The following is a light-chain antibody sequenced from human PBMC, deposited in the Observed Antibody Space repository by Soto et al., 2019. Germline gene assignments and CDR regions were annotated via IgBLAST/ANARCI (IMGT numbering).Light chain of an antibody. CDR2: DVS. CDR1: SSDVGGWNY. Sequence: QSVLTQPRSVSGSPGQSVTISCTGSSSDVGGWNYVSWYQQHAGKAPKVMIYDVSRRPSGVPDRFSGSKSGNTASLTISGLQAEDEADYYCCSYAGSYTWVFGGGTKLTVL. CDR3: CSYAGSYTWV. V-gene: IGLV2-11*01. J-gene: IGLJ3*02.